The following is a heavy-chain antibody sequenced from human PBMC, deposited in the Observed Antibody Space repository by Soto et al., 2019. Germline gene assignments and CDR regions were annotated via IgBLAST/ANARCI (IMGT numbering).Heavy chain of an antibody. CDR3: ARLTYLNTWPVFDY. CDR1: GGSFSSYI. Sequence: SVKVSCKASGGSFSSYIVSWVRQAPGQGLEWMGGIIPFFNTANSAQKFQGRVTFTADETTATVYMELSSLRADDTAIYYCARLTYLNTWPVFDYWGQGTLVTVSS. V-gene: IGHV1-69*13. J-gene: IGHJ4*02. D-gene: IGHD1-20*01. CDR2: IIPFFNTA.